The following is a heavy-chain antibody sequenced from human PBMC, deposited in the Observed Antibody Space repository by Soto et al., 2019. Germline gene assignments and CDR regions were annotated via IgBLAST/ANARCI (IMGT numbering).Heavy chain of an antibody. J-gene: IGHJ4*02. CDR3: ARADYYDSSGFYYDC. Sequence: QVQLVQSGAEVKKPGASVKVSCKASGYIFTNHYIHWVRQAPGQGLEWMGIINPSGGSTNYLQKFLGRITMTRDTSTSTVYMELSSLRSEVTAVYFCARADYYDSSGFYYDCWGQGSLVTVSS. D-gene: IGHD3-22*01. V-gene: IGHV1-46*01. CDR2: INPSGGST. CDR1: GYIFTNHY.